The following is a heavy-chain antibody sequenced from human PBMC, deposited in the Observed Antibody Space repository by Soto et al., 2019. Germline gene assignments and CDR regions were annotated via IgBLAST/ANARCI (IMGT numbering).Heavy chain of an antibody. CDR2: LSDSGDSI. D-gene: IGHD6-13*01. CDR3: AKVSSSWYAGFFDL. Sequence: EVPLLESGGGLVQPGRSLRLSCTASGFTFSSHAMTWVRQAPGKGLEWVSGLSDSGDSIYYADSVKGRFTIYRDNSMNTLYLQMNPLRVEDTAVYYCAKVSSSWYAGFFDLWGQGTLVTVSS. J-gene: IGHJ4*02. CDR1: GFTFSSHA. V-gene: IGHV3-23*01.